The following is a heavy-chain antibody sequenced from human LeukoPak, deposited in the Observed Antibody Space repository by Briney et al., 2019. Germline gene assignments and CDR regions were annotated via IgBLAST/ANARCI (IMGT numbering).Heavy chain of an antibody. CDR1: GGSISGYY. CDR3: ARYSSGWYFGY. D-gene: IGHD6-19*01. V-gene: IGHV4-59*01. CDR2: IYYSGNT. Sequence: SETLSLTCTVSGGSISGYYWSWIRQPPGKGLEWIGYIYYSGNTNYNPSLKSRVTISVDTSKNQLSLKLSSVTAADTAVYYCARYSSGWYFGYWGQGTLVTVSS. J-gene: IGHJ4*02.